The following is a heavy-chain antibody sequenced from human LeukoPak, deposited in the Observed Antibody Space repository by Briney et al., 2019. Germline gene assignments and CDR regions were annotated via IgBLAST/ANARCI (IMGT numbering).Heavy chain of an antibody. J-gene: IGHJ4*02. Sequence: ASVKVSCKASGYTFTGYYMHWVRQAPGQGLEWMGWINPNSGGTNYAQKFQGWVTMTRDTSISTAYMELSRLRSDDTAVYYCARSVDIVATGDYWGQGTLVTVSS. CDR2: INPNSGGT. V-gene: IGHV1-2*04. CDR1: GYTFTGYY. D-gene: IGHD5-12*01. CDR3: ARSVDIVATGDY.